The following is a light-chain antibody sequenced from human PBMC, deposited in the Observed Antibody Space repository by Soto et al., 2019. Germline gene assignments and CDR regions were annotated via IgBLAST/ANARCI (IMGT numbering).Light chain of an antibody. CDR3: QQLTVYPST. J-gene: IGKJ4*01. V-gene: IGKV1-9*01. CDR2: DAS. Sequence: IQLTQSPSSLSASVGERVTVTCRASEDITNYLAWYQQKVGKAPKLLIYDASTLHSGVPSRFSGSGSGTDFTLTISGLQPEDFAAYYCQQLTVYPSTFXGGTKADIK. CDR1: EDITNY.